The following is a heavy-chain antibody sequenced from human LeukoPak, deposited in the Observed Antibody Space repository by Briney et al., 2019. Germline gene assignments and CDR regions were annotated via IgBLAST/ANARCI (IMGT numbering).Heavy chain of an antibody. D-gene: IGHD4-17*01. V-gene: IGHV4-31*03. CDR3: ARDGTDYGDAFDI. Sequence: SETLSLTCTVSGGSISSGGYYWSWIRQHPGKGLEWIGYIYYSGSTYYNLSLKSRVTISVDTSKNQFSLKLSSVTAADTAVYYCARDGTDYGDAFDIWGQGTMVTVSS. CDR1: GGSISSGGYY. CDR2: IYYSGST. J-gene: IGHJ3*02.